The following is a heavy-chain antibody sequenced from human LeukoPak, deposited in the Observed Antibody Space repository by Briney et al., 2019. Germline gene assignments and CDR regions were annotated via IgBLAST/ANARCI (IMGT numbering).Heavy chain of an antibody. V-gene: IGHV5-51*01. J-gene: IGHJ4*02. D-gene: IGHD2-21*02. CDR3: ARPAYCGSDCLAV. CDR2: ISPADSDT. CDR1: GYSFTSYW. Sequence: GESLKISCMGSGYSFTSYWIAWVRQMPGEALEWMGFISPADSDTRYSPSFQGQVTISADKSINTAYLQWSSLKASDTAMYYCARPAYCGSDCLAVWGQGTLVTVSS.